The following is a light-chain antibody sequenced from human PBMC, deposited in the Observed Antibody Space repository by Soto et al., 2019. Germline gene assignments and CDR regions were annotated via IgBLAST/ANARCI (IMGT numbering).Light chain of an antibody. CDR3: QHYGNGNSPRYS. Sequence: EIVLTQSPGTLSLSLGERATLSCRASQSVSSNYLAWYQQKPGQAPRLLIYGTSSRATGIPDRFSGSGSGTDFTLSSSRLKPEDFAVYYCQHYGNGNSPRYSFGQGTRLEIK. CDR1: QSVSSNY. V-gene: IGKV3-20*01. J-gene: IGKJ2*03. CDR2: GTS.